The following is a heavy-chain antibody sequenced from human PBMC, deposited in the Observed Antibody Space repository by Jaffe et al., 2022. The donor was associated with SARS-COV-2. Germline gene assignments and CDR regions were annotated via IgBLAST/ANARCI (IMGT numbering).Heavy chain of an antibody. CDR3: ARAHSSSWFKRPVYYYGMDV. CDR2: ISYDGSNK. D-gene: IGHD6-13*01. CDR1: GFTFSSYA. Sequence: QVQLVESGGGVVQPGRSLRLSCAASGFTFSSYAMHWVRQAPGKGLEWVAVISYDGSNKYYADSVKGRFTISRDNSKNTLYLQMNSLRAEDTAVYYCARAHSSSWFKRPVYYYGMDVWGQGTTVTVSS. J-gene: IGHJ6*02. V-gene: IGHV3-30-3*01.